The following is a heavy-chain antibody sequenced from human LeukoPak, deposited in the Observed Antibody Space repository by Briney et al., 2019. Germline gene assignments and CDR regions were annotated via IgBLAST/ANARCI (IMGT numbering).Heavy chain of an antibody. V-gene: IGHV3-33*03. CDR3: ATVFEY. CDR1: GFTFSSYG. CDR2: ISYDGSNK. J-gene: IGHJ4*02. Sequence: PGGSLRLSCAASGFTFSSYGMHWVRQAPGKGVEWVPVISYDGSNKSYADSVNGRFTISRDNAKNTVSLQMNSLRPEDTAVYYCATVFEYWGQGTLVTVSS.